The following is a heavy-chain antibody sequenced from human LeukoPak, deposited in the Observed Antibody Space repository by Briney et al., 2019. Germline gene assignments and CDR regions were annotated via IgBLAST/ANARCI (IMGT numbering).Heavy chain of an antibody. J-gene: IGHJ4*02. CDR3: ARHTRRRGYYFDC. CDR1: GYSVSSGYY. V-gene: IGHV4-38-2*02. Sequence: PSETLSLTCTVSGYSVSSGYYWGWIRQSPGKGLEWIGSIYHSGSTYYSPSLRSRITISVDTSKNQFSLKLSSVTAADPAVYYCARHTRRRGYYFDCWGQGTLVTVSS. CDR2: IYHSGST. D-gene: IGHD3-10*01.